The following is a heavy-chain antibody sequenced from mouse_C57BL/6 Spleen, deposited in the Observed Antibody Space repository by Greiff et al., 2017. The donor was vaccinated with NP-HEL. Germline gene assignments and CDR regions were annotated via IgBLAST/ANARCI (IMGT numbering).Heavy chain of an antibody. V-gene: IGHV1-55*01. CDR2: IYPGSGST. Sequence: QVQLKQPGAELVKPGASVKMSCKASGYTFTSYWITWVKQRPGQGLEWIGDIYPGSGSTNYNEKFKSKATLTVDTSSSTAYMQLSSLTSEDSAVYYCARSGYKLRRPDYWGQGTTLTVSS. D-gene: IGHD2-4*01. CDR1: GYTFTSYW. CDR3: ARSGYKLRRPDY. J-gene: IGHJ2*01.